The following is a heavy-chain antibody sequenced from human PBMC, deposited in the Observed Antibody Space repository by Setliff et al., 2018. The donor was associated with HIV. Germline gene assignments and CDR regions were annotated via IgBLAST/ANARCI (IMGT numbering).Heavy chain of an antibody. CDR3: ARAYSSGKYFQH. CDR1: GGTFSSYA. V-gene: IGHV1-69*05. J-gene: IGHJ1*01. Sequence: ASVKVSCKASGGTFSSYAISWVRQAPGQGLEWMGGIIPIFGTANYAQKFQGRVTITTDESTSTAYMELSSLRSEDTAVYYCARAYSSGKYFQHWGQGTLVTVSS. D-gene: IGHD6-19*01. CDR2: IIPIFGTA.